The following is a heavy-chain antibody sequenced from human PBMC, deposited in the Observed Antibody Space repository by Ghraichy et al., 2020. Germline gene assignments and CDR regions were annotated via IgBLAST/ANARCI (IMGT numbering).Heavy chain of an antibody. CDR3: ARDADKYSGTYGWFDP. CDR1: GFTFSGYT. V-gene: IGHV3-21*01. CDR2: ISSSSSYI. Sequence: LTCAASGFTFSGYTMNWVRQAPGKGLEWVSSISSSSSYIYYADSVKGRFTISRDNAKNSLYLQMNSLRAEDTAVYYCARDADKYSGTYGWFDPWGQGTLVTVSS. J-gene: IGHJ5*02. D-gene: IGHD1-26*01.